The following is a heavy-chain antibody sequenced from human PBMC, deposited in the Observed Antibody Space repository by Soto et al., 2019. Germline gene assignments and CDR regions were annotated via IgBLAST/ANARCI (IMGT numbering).Heavy chain of an antibody. CDR3: ASARSSVEPGGFVEF. Sequence: QVQLVQSGTEVKRPGDSVKVSCKASGYTFTGYYVHWVRQAPGQGLEWMGWINPNSGDTYLAQRFQGRVTMNRDTSIGTAYMELRGLTSDDTAEYYCASARSSVEPGGFVEFWGQGTLVTVSS. CDR2: INPNSGDT. V-gene: IGHV1-2*02. J-gene: IGHJ4*02. D-gene: IGHD2-15*01. CDR1: GYTFTGYY.